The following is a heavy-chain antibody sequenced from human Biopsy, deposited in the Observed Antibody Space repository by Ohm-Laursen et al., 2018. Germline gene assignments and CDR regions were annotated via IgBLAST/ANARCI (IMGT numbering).Heavy chain of an antibody. J-gene: IGHJ4*02. D-gene: IGHD6-19*01. CDR3: ARDKYRSWNYFDN. V-gene: IGHV1-2*02. Sequence: SVSVSCKPSGYTFSGYYMHCGRHAPGQGLGWMGWINPDSGVTNYAQKFQGRVTMTRDTSIGTSYMELSRLGSDDTAVYHCARDKYRSWNYFDNWGQGSLVTVSS. CDR2: INPDSGVT. CDR1: GYTFSGYY.